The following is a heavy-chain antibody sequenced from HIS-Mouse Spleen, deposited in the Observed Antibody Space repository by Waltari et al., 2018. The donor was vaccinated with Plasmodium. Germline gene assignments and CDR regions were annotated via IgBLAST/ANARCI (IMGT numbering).Heavy chain of an antibody. Sequence: QVQLVQSGAEVKKPGASVKVSCKASGYTFTGYYMHWVRQAPGQGLEWMGWINPNSGGKTDAQKVQGRVTMTRDTSISTAYMELSRLRSDDTAVYYCARVLGYKAAAGTFVEYFQHWGQGTLVTVSS. CDR1: GYTFTGYY. V-gene: IGHV1-2*02. CDR3: ARVLGYKAAAGTFVEYFQH. CDR2: INPNSGGK. J-gene: IGHJ1*01. D-gene: IGHD6-13*01.